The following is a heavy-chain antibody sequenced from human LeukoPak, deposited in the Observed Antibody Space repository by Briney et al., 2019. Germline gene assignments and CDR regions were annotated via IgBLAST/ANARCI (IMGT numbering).Heavy chain of an antibody. CDR1: GFTFSSYA. V-gene: IGHV3-30*18. CDR3: AKGRMMATIMISFDF. CDR2: ISYDGSTP. D-gene: IGHD5-24*01. Sequence: GGSLRLSCSASGFTFSSYAMSWVRQAPGKGLEWVAVISYDGSTPYYADSVKGRFTISRDNSNNMLSLQMNSLKPEDTAVYYCAKGRMMATIMISFDFWGRGTLVTVSS. J-gene: IGHJ4*02.